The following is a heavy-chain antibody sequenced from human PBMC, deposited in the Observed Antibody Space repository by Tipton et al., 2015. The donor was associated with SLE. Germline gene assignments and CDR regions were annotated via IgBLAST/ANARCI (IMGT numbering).Heavy chain of an antibody. CDR3: AKDSLQFRELSHSYYFDY. CDR1: GFTFSRFW. J-gene: IGHJ4*02. D-gene: IGHD3-16*02. Sequence: SLRLSCAASGFTFSRFWMSWVRQAPGKGLDWVANIKEDGREKIYVDSVKGRFTVSRDNAKNSLFLQMNSLRVDDTAVYYCAKDSLQFRELSHSYYFDYWGQGTLVSVSS. V-gene: IGHV3-7*01. CDR2: IKEDGREK.